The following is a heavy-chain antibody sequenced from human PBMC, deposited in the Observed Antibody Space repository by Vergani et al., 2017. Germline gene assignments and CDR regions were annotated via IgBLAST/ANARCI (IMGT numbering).Heavy chain of an antibody. CDR2: IYYSGST. D-gene: IGHD1-26*01. CDR3: ASYHGTSPVLFDY. V-gene: IGHV4-59*01. Sequence: QVQLQESGPGLVKPSETLSLTCTVSGGSISSYYWSWIRQPPGKGLEWIGYIYYSGSTNYNPSLKSRVTISVDTSKNQFSLKLSSVTAADTAVYYCASYHGTSPVLFDYWGQGTLVTVSS. CDR1: GGSISSYY. J-gene: IGHJ4*02.